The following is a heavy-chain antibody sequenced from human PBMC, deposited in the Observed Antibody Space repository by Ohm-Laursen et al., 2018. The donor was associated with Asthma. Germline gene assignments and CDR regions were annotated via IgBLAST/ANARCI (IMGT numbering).Heavy chain of an antibody. Sequence: SQTLSLTCAVSGGSISSGGYSWSWIRQPPGKGLEWIGYIYHSGSTYYNPSLKSRVTISVDRSKNQFSLKLSSVTAADTAVYYCARGRLDTMIVDKYYFDYWGQGTLVTVSS. V-gene: IGHV4-30-2*01. D-gene: IGHD3-22*01. CDR1: GGSISSGGYS. CDR2: IYHSGST. J-gene: IGHJ4*02. CDR3: ARGRLDTMIVDKYYFDY.